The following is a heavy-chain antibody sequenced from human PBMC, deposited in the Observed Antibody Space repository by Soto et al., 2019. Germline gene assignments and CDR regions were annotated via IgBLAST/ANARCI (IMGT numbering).Heavy chain of an antibody. J-gene: IGHJ2*01. CDR3: AKDGFSLMVRTHDWYFDL. Sequence: EVQLLESGGGLVQPGGSLRLYCAASGFTFSSYAMSWVRQAPGKGLEWVSAISGSGGSTYYADSVKGRFTISSDNSKNTLYLQMNSLRAEDTAVYYCAKDGFSLMVRTHDWYFDLWGRGTLVTVSS. D-gene: IGHD3-10*01. V-gene: IGHV3-23*01. CDR1: GFTFSSYA. CDR2: ISGSGGST.